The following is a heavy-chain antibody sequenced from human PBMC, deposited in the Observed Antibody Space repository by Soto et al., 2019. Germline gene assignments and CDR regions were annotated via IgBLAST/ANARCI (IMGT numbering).Heavy chain of an antibody. CDR3: ARRDCSGGSCYPPLPNYFDY. CDR1: GGSISSSNW. Sequence: SETLSLTCAVSGGSISSSNWWSWVRQPPGKGLEWIGEIYHSGSTNYNPSLKSRVTISVDKSKNQFSLKLSSVTAADTAVYYCARRDCSGGSCYPPLPNYFDYWGQGTLVTVS. CDR2: IYHSGST. D-gene: IGHD2-15*01. J-gene: IGHJ4*02. V-gene: IGHV4-4*02.